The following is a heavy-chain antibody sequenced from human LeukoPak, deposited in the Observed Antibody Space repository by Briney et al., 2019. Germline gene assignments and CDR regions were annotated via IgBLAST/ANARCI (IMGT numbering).Heavy chain of an antibody. D-gene: IGHD3-9*01. J-gene: IGHJ4*02. V-gene: IGHV3-30*18. Sequence: GGSLRLSCAASGFTFSSYGMPWVRQAPGKGLEWVAVISYDGSNKYYADSVKGRFTISRDNSKNTLYLQMNSLRAEDTAVYYCAKDLDLLRYFDWLSIDQFDYWGQGTLVTVSS. CDR3: AKDLDLLRYFDWLSIDQFDY. CDR2: ISYDGSNK. CDR1: GFTFSSYG.